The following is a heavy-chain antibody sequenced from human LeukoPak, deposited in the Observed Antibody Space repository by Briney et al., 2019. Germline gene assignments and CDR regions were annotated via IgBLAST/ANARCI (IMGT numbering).Heavy chain of an antibody. D-gene: IGHD2-2*01. V-gene: IGHV4-4*07. CDR2: IYTSGST. Sequence: PSETLSLTCTVAGGSISSYYWSWIRQPAGKGLEWIGRIYTSGSTNYNPSLKSRVTMSVDTSKNQFSLKLSSVTAADTAVYYCARDIDRSSTSCLDYWGQGTLVTVSS. CDR3: ARDIDRSSTSCLDY. J-gene: IGHJ4*02. CDR1: GGSISSYY.